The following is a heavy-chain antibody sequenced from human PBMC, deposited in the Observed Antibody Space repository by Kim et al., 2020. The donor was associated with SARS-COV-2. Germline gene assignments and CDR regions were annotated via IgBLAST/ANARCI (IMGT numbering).Heavy chain of an antibody. J-gene: IGHJ4*02. CDR3: ARDFLRFFDWLPELYFDY. Sequence: GGSLRLSCAASGFTFSSYGMHWVRQAPGKGLEWVAVISYDGSNKYYADSVKGRFTISRDNSKNTLYLQMNSLRAEDTAVYYCARDFLRFFDWLPELYFDYWGQRTLVTVSS. D-gene: IGHD3-9*01. CDR2: ISYDGSNK. CDR1: GFTFSSYG. V-gene: IGHV3-33*05.